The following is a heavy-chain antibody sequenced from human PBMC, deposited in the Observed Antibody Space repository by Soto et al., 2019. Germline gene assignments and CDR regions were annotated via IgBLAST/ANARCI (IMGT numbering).Heavy chain of an antibody. CDR2: IIPIFGTA. J-gene: IGHJ5*02. D-gene: IGHD4-17*01. CDR3: ARSYGDYSWFDP. CDR1: GDTFSNYV. Sequence: QVQLVQSGAEVKKPGSSVKVSCKASGDTFSNYVINWVQQAPGQGLEWMGGIIPIFGTANYAQTFQGRVTITADESTSTVYLEQSSLRSEDTAVYYCARSYGDYSWFDPWGQGSLVTVSS. V-gene: IGHV1-69*01.